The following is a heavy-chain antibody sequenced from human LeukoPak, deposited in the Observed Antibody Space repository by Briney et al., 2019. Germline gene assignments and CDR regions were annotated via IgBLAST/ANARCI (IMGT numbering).Heavy chain of an antibody. CDR2: INPNSGGT. CDR1: GYTFTGYY. J-gene: IGHJ6*03. CDR3: EREGRFLEWLQGYMDV. D-gene: IGHD3-3*01. Sequence: ASVKVSCKASGYTFTGYYMHWVRQAPGQGLEWMGWINPNSGGTSYAQKFQGRVTMTRDTSISTAYMELSRLRSDDTAVYYCEREGRFLEWLQGYMDVWGKGTTVTVSS. V-gene: IGHV1-2*02.